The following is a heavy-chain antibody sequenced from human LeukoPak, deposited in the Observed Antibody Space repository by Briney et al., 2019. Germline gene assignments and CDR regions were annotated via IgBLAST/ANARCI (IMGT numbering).Heavy chain of an antibody. CDR3: ARSGFSIAVAGGDY. J-gene: IGHJ4*02. Sequence: ASVKVSCKASGYTFTSYAMHWVRQAPGQRLEWMGWINAGNGNTKYSQKFQGRVTITRDTSASTAYMELSSLRSEDTAVYYCARSGFSIAVAGGDYWGQGTLVTVSS. CDR1: GYTFTSYA. CDR2: INAGNGNT. D-gene: IGHD6-19*01. V-gene: IGHV1-3*01.